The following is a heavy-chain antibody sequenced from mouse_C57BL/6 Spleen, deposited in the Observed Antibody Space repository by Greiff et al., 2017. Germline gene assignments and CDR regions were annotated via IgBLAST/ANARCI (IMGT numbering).Heavy chain of an antibody. D-gene: IGHD1-1*01. CDR3: ARSHYYGSTYYFDY. CDR1: GYAFSSYW. V-gene: IGHV1-80*01. CDR2: IYPGDGDT. J-gene: IGHJ2*01. Sequence: QVQLQQSGAELVKPGASVKISCKASGYAFSSYWMNWVKQRPGKGLEWIGQIYPGDGDTNYNGKFKGKATLTADKSSSTAYMQRSSLTSEDSAVYFCARSHYYGSTYYFDYWGQGTTLTVSS.